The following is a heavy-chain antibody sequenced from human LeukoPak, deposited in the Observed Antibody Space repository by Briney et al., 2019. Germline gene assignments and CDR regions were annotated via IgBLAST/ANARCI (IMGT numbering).Heavy chain of an antibody. CDR2: IYSDGST. CDR1: GFTVSTKY. J-gene: IGHJ4*02. Sequence: GGSLRLSCAASGFTVSTKYMSWVRQAPGKGLEWVSIIYSDGSTYYADSVKGRFTISRDNSTNSLSLQMNSLRAEDTAFYYCARGVRGFDNWGQGTLVTVSS. V-gene: IGHV3-53*01. D-gene: IGHD3-10*01. CDR3: ARGVRGFDN.